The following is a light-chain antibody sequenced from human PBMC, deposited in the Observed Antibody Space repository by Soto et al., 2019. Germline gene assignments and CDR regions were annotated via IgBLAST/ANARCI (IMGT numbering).Light chain of an antibody. Sequence: QSVLTQPPSVSEAPGQRVTISCTGSSSNIGAGYEAHWYQQVPGTAPKLLIYENNTRPSGVPDRFSGSKSGTSASLAITGLQAEDAAEYYCQSYDSSLSGYVFGTGTKVTVL. CDR3: QSYDSSLSGYV. CDR2: ENN. CDR1: SSNIGAGYE. J-gene: IGLJ1*01. V-gene: IGLV1-40*01.